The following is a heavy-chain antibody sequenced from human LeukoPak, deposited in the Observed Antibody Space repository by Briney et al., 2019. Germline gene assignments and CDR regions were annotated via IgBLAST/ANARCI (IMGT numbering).Heavy chain of an antibody. CDR1: GYTFTSYD. CDR2: MNPNSGNT. J-gene: IGHJ6*03. Sequence: EASVKVSCKASGYTFTSYDINWVRQATGQGLEWMGWMNPNSGNTGYAQKFQGRVTMTRNTSISTAYMELSSLRSEDTAVYYCARAREYQLPNARYYYMDVWGKGTTVTISS. V-gene: IGHV1-8*01. D-gene: IGHD2-2*01. CDR3: ARAREYQLPNARYYYMDV.